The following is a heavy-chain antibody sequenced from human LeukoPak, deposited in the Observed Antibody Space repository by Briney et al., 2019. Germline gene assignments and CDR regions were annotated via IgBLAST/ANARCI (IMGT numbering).Heavy chain of an antibody. Sequence: GGSLRLSCAASGFTFSSYWMHWVRQAPGKGLVWVSRINTDGSSTSYADSVKGRFTISRDNAKNTLYLQMNSLRAEDTAVYYCARGVGTGTTGGDYWGQGTLVTVSS. CDR2: INTDGSST. CDR1: GFTFSSYW. V-gene: IGHV3-74*01. D-gene: IGHD1-1*01. J-gene: IGHJ4*02. CDR3: ARGVGTGTTGGDY.